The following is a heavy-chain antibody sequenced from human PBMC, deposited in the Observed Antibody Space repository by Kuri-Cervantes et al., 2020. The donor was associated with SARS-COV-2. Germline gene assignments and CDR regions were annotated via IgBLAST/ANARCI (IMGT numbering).Heavy chain of an antibody. Sequence: SVKVSCKASGGTFSSYAISWVRQAPGQGLEWMGGIIPIFGTANYAQKFQGRVTITTDESTSTAYMELSSLRVEDTAVYYCAKDHGSDWTFPGSWGQGTQVTVSS. V-gene: IGHV1-69*05. CDR3: AKDHGSDWTFPGS. J-gene: IGHJ5*02. D-gene: IGHD6-19*01. CDR2: IIPIFGTA. CDR1: GGTFSSYA.